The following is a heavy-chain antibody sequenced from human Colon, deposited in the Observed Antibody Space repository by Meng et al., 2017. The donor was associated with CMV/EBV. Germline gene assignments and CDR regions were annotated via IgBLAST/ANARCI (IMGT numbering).Heavy chain of an antibody. V-gene: IGHV4-34*01. D-gene: IGHD3-10*01. CDR3: ARGLYGSGRHQIDY. Sequence: QVPLQQWGAGLLKPSETLSLTCAVYGGSFSGYYWSWIRQPPGKGLEWIGEINHSGSTNYNPSLKSRVTISVDTSKNQFSLKLSSVTAADTAVYYCARGLYGSGRHQIDYWGQGTLVTVSS. J-gene: IGHJ4*02. CDR1: GGSFSGYY. CDR2: INHSGST.